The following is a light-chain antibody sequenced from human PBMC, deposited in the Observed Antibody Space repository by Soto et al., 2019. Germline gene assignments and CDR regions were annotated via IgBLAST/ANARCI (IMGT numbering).Light chain of an antibody. CDR3: QQYNNWPPIT. Sequence: ETVMTQSPATLSLSPGERATLSCRASQSVSSSYLAWYQQKPGQAPRLLIYGVSSRATGIPDRFSGSGAGTDFTLTISSLQSEDFAVYYCQQYNNWPPITFGQGTRLEIK. CDR1: QSVSSSY. CDR2: GVS. J-gene: IGKJ5*01. V-gene: IGKV3D-15*01.